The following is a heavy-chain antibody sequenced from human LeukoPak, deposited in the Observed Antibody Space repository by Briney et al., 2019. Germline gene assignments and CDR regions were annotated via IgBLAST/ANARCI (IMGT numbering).Heavy chain of an antibody. CDR3: AKEGAYPIITYDS. Sequence: PGGSLRLSCAASGFSFSRYWMNCVRQAPGKGLEWVANIKGDGNEKNYVDSVKGRFSISRDNAMNSLYLQMDSLRAEDTAVYYCAKEGAYPIITYDSWGQGALVTVSS. CDR2: IKGDGNEK. D-gene: IGHD3-10*01. CDR1: GFSFSRYW. V-gene: IGHV3-7*01. J-gene: IGHJ5*01.